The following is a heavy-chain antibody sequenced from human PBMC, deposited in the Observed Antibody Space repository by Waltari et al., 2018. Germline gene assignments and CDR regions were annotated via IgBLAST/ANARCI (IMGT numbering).Heavy chain of an antibody. CDR3: ARPLLKYYYDSSVPNDAFDI. CDR1: GYRFTIYW. J-gene: IGHJ3*02. CDR2: IYPGDSDT. V-gene: IGHV5-51*01. Sequence: EVQLEQAGAGEKKTGASLQIACKCSGYRFTIYWIGYVGKMPGKGLEWMGIIYPGDSDTRYSPSFQGQVSISADKSISTAYLQWSRLKASDTAMYYCARPLLKYYYDSSVPNDAFDIWGQGTMVTVSS. D-gene: IGHD3-22*01.